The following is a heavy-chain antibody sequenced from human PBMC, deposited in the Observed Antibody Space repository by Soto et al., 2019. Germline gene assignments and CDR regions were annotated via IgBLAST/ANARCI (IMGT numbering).Heavy chain of an antibody. CDR3: ARVTMVYAILDYYYGMDV. CDR2: RKQDGSEK. V-gene: IGHV3-7*01. J-gene: IGHJ6*02. Sequence: EVQLVESGGGLVQPGGSLRLSCAASGFTLSSYWMSWVRQAPGKGLEWVANRKQDGSEKDYVDSVKGRFTISRDNAKNSLYLQMNSLRAEDTAVYYCARVTMVYAILDYYYGMDVWGQGTTVTVSS. D-gene: IGHD2-8*01. CDR1: GFTLSSYW.